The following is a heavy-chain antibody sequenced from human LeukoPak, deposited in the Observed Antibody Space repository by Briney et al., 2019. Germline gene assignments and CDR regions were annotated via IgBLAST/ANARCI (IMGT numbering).Heavy chain of an antibody. J-gene: IGHJ3*02. V-gene: IGHV1-69*01. CDR1: GGIFSRYA. CDR2: IIPIFGTA. Sequence: GSSVKVSCKAFGGIFSRYAISWVRQAPGQGLEWMGGIIPIFGTANYAQKFQGRVTITADESTSTAYMELSSLRSEDTAVYFCARDRVVGLGLDNAFDIWGQGTVVTVSS. CDR3: ARDRVVGLGLDNAFDI. D-gene: IGHD2-15*01.